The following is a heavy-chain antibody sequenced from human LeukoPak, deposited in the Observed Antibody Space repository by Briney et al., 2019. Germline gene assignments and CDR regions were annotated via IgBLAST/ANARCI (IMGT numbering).Heavy chain of an antibody. D-gene: IGHD5-24*01. CDR1: GGSISSYY. J-gene: IGHJ4*02. Sequence: SETLSLTCTVSGGSISSYYWSWIRQPSGKGLEWIGYIYYSGSTSYNPFLKSRVAISVDTSENQFSLKLSSVTAADTAVYYCARHEAMATGSFDYWGQGTLVTVSS. V-gene: IGHV4-59*08. CDR2: IYYSGST. CDR3: ARHEAMATGSFDY.